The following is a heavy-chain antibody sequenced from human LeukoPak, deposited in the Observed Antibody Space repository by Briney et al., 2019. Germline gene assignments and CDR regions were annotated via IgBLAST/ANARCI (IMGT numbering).Heavy chain of an antibody. J-gene: IGHJ6*03. CDR2: IYYSGST. V-gene: IGHV4-59*01. Sequence: PSETLSLTCTVSGGSISSYYWSWIRQPPGKGLEWIGYIYYSGSTNYNPSLKSRVTISVDTSKNQFSLKLSSVTAADTAVYYCARVSWFPGTSYYYMDVWGKGTTVTVSS. D-gene: IGHD1-1*01. CDR1: GGSISSYY. CDR3: ARVSWFPGTSYYYMDV.